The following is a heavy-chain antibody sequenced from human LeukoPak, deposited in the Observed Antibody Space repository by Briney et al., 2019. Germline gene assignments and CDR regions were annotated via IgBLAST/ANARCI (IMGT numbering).Heavy chain of an antibody. CDR3: ARDRVGQQLVGRNYYYYYMDV. CDR1: GGFISNYY. Sequence: SETMSLTCTVSGGFISNYYWNWIRQPPGKGLEWIGYIYYSGSTNYNPSLKSRVTISVDTSKNQFSLKLSSVTAADTAVYYCARDRVGQQLVGRNYYYYYMDVWGKGTTVTISS. CDR2: IYYSGST. D-gene: IGHD6-13*01. J-gene: IGHJ6*03. V-gene: IGHV4-59*01.